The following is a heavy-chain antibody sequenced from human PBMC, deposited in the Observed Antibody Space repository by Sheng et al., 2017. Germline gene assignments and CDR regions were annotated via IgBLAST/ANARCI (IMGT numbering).Heavy chain of an antibody. CDR3: ARDVAVHLVGSADRTQPPTYGVDV. Sequence: QVVLQESGPGLVKPSETLSLTCDVSGHSISSACFWGWIRQPPGKGLEWIGSMGSYVVHLYNPSLRSRVTMLVDTSNEPVPPEADVCERHTTTAVYYCARDVAVHLVGSADRTQPPTYGVDV. CDR2: MGSYVVH. J-gene: IGHJ6*01. V-gene: IGHV4-38-2*02. D-gene: IGHD1-26*01. CDR1: GHSISSACF.